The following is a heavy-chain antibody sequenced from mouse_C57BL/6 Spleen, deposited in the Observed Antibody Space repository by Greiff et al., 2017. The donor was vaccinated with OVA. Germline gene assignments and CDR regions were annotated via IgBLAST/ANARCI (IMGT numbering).Heavy chain of an antibody. CDR2: IHPNSGST. J-gene: IGHJ2*01. CDR3: ARYEGYEFDY. CDR1: GYTFTSYW. V-gene: IGHV1-64*01. D-gene: IGHD2-2*01. Sequence: QVQLQQSGAELVKPGASVKLSCKASGYTFTSYWMHWVKQRPGQGLEWIGMIHPNSGSTNYNEKFKSKATLTVDKSSSTAYMQLSSLTSEDSAVYYCARYEGYEFDYWGQGTTLTVSS.